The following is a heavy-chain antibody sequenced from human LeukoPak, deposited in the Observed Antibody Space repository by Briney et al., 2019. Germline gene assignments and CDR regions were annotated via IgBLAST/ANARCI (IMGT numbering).Heavy chain of an antibody. CDR1: GFTFSTYA. D-gene: IGHD6-13*01. J-gene: IGHJ3*02. CDR2: INSGGST. CDR3: AKDWAAEWQQLPDYDAFDI. V-gene: IGHV3-23*01. Sequence: GGSPRLSCAASGFTFSTYAMSWVRQAPGKGLEWVSAINSGGSTYYADSLKGRFTISRDNSKNTLYLQMNSLRADDTAVYYCAKDWAAEWQQLPDYDAFDIWGQGTMVTVSS.